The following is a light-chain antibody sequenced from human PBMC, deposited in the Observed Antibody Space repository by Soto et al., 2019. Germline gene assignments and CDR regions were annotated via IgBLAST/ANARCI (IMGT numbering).Light chain of an antibody. CDR3: QQYKTYTT. J-gene: IGKJ1*01. Sequence: IRMTQSVSAVSASVGDRATITCRATQTSSTSLAWYQQIPGRAPKLLIYKASILDTGVPSRFSGSGSGTEFTLTISSLPPDDFATYYCQQYKTYTTFGQGTKL. CDR2: KAS. CDR1: QTSSTS. V-gene: IGKV1-5*03.